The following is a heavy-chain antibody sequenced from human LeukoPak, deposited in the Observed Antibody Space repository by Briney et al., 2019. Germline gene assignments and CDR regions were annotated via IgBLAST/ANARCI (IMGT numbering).Heavy chain of an antibody. V-gene: IGHV3-30*18. J-gene: IGHJ3*01. D-gene: IGHD4-11*01. Sequence: GGSLRLSCAASGFNFNTYAMHWVRLVPGKGLEWLAVILYDGSNKYFGDSVKGRFTISRDNSKNTLHLQMNSLRVEDTAVYYCAKVAYSIDAFDVWGRGTMVIVSS. CDR1: GFNFNTYA. CDR3: AKVAYSIDAFDV. CDR2: ILYDGSNK.